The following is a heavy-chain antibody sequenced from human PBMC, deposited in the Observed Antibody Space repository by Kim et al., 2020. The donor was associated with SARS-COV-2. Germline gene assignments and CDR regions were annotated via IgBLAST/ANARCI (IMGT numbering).Heavy chain of an antibody. V-gene: IGHV1-46*01. Sequence: YAQKFPGRVTMTRDTSTSTVYMGLSSLRSEDTAVYYCARGPITKANWFDPWGQGTLVTVSS. J-gene: IGHJ5*02. D-gene: IGHD3-3*01. CDR3: ARGPITKANWFDP.